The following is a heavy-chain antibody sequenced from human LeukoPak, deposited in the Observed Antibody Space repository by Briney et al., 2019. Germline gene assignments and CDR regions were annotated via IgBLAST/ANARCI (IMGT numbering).Heavy chain of an antibody. CDR2: INPSGGST. CDR3: ARDLLRTADRIGVVEREGAFDI. CDR1: GYTFTSYD. Sequence: ASVKVSCKASGYTFTSYDINWVRQAPGQGLEWMGIINPSGGSTSYAQKFQGRVTMTRDMSTSTVYMELSSLRSEDTAVYYCARDLLRTADRIGVVEREGAFDIWGQGTMVTVSS. V-gene: IGHV1-46*01. D-gene: IGHD3-3*01. J-gene: IGHJ3*02.